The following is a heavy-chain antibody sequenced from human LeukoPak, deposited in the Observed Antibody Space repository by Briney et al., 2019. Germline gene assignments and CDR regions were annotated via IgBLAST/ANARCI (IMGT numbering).Heavy chain of an antibody. V-gene: IGHV3-64*02. CDR2: ISNNGDST. J-gene: IGHJ4*02. D-gene: IGHD4-17*01. CDR3: AREGAVNEYGVNRSFAS. CDR1: GFTFSSYA. Sequence: PGGSLRLSCVASGFTFSSYAMDWVRQPPGKGLEYVSAISNNGDSTYYADSVKGRFTISRDNSKNTLYLQMDSLRAEDMAVYYCAREGAVNEYGVNRSFASWGEGTLVAV.